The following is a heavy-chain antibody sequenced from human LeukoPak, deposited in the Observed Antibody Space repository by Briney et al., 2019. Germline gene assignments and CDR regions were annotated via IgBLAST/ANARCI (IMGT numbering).Heavy chain of an antibody. CDR3: ARDLGAAATIN. CDR2: IIPIFGTA. J-gene: IGHJ4*02. CDR1: GGTFSSYA. D-gene: IGHD6-13*01. Sequence: ASVKVSCKASGGTFSSYAISWVRQAPGQGLEWMGGIIPIFGTANYAQKFQGRVTITTDESTSTAYMEPSSLRSEDTAVYYCARDLGAAATINWGQGTLVTVSS. V-gene: IGHV1-69*05.